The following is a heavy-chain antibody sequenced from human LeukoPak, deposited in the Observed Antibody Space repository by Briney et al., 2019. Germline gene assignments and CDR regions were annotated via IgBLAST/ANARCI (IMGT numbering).Heavy chain of an antibody. CDR3: ARPQFTMVRGALDY. Sequence: PGGSLRLSCAASGFTFSDYYTDWVRQAPGKGLEWVGRARNKANSYTTDYAASVKGRFTISRDDSKNSLYLQMNSLRAEDTAVYYCARPQFTMVRGALDYWGQGTLVTVSS. V-gene: IGHV3-72*01. D-gene: IGHD3-10*01. J-gene: IGHJ4*02. CDR2: ARNKANSYTT. CDR1: GFTFSDYY.